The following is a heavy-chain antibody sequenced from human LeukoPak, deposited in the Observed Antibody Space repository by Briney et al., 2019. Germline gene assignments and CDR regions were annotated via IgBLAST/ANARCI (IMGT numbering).Heavy chain of an antibody. CDR2: ISYDGSNK. V-gene: IGHV3-30-3*01. CDR3: SRGGCSSTSCKPGY. Sequence: GRSLRLSCAASGFTFSTFAMHWVRQAPGKGLEWVAVISYDGSNKYYADSVKGRFTISRDNSKNTVYLQMNSLRPEDTAVYYCSRGGCSSTSCKPGYWGQGTLVTVSS. D-gene: IGHD2-2*01. CDR1: GFTFSTFA. J-gene: IGHJ4*02.